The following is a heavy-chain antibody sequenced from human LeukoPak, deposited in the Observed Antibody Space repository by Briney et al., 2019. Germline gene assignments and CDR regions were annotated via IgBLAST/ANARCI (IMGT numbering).Heavy chain of an antibody. CDR2: INHSGST. Sequence: PSETLSLTCAVYGGSFSGYYWSWIRQPPGKGLEWIGEINHSGSTNYNPSLKSRVTISVDTSKNQSSLKLSSVTAADTAVYYCATGYFDWFLDYWGQGTLVTVSS. CDR1: GGSFSGYY. D-gene: IGHD3-9*01. J-gene: IGHJ4*02. CDR3: ATGYFDWFLDY. V-gene: IGHV4-34*01.